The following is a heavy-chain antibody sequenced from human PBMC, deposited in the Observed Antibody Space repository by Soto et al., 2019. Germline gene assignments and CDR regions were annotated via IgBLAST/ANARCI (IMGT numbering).Heavy chain of an antibody. V-gene: IGHV4-59*01. CDR1: GGSISNYY. D-gene: IGHD2-21*02. CDR2: IYYSGST. Sequence: SETLSLTCIVSGGSISNYYWSWIRQPPGKGLEWIGYIYYSGSTNYNPSLQSRVTISVDTSKNQFSLKLSSVTAADTAVYYCARAVLPPTAPFDYWGQETLVTVSS. CDR3: ARAVLPPTAPFDY. J-gene: IGHJ4*02.